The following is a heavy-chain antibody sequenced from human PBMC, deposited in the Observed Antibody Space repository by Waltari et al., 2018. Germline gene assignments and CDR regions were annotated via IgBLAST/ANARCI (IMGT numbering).Heavy chain of an antibody. CDR3: AKDLDYGGY. J-gene: IGHJ4*02. V-gene: IGHV3-66*02. Sequence: EVQLVESGGGLVQPGGSLRLSCVVSGFTVSDNYMSLVRQAPGKGLEWVSVIYSGGNRNYADSVKGRFTISRDNSKNTVYLHMKSLIPEDTAVYYCAKDLDYGGYWGQGTLVTVSS. CDR2: IYSGGNR. D-gene: IGHD4-17*01. CDR1: GFTVSDNY.